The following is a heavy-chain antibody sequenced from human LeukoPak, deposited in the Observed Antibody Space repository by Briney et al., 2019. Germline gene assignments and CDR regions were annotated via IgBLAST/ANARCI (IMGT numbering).Heavy chain of an antibody. D-gene: IGHD3-10*01. CDR3: ARIRYGSGSYWFDP. Sequence: PSETLSLTCTVSGGSIGSYYWSWIRQPPGKGLEWIGYIYYSGSTNCNPSLKSRVTISVDTSKNQFSLKLSSVTAADTAVYYCARIRYGSGSYWFDPWGQGTLVTVSS. J-gene: IGHJ5*02. CDR1: GGSIGSYY. CDR2: IYYSGST. V-gene: IGHV4-59*01.